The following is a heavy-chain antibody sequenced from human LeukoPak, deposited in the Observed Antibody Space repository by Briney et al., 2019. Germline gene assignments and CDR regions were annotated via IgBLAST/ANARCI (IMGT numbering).Heavy chain of an antibody. D-gene: IGHD6-19*01. CDR3: AKKPYSSGWSQVMD. V-gene: IGHV3-30*04. CDR2: ISYDGNNN. J-gene: IGHJ4*02. CDR1: GFTFSTYA. Sequence: PGGSLRLSCAASGFTFSTYAMHWVRQAPGKGLEWVAVISYDGNNNYYADSVKGRFTISRDNSKNTLYLQMNSLRAEDTAVYYCAKKPYSSGWSQVMDWGQGTLVTVSS.